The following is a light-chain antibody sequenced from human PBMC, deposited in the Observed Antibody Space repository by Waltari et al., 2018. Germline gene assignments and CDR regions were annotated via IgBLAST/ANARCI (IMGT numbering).Light chain of an antibody. CDR3: QQYGSSPLT. CDR2: GAS. Sequence: EIVLTQSPGTLSLSPGDRAILSCRGSQMVSDRRLAWNQQKPGQAPRLLIYGASTMATGIPDRFSGSGSGTDFTLTINRVEPEDFAVYYCQQYGSSPLTFGQGTKLEI. J-gene: IGKJ2*01. V-gene: IGKV3-20*01. CDR1: QMVSDRR.